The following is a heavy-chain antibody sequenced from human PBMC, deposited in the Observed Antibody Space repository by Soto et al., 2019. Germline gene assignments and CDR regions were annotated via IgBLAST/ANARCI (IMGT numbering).Heavy chain of an antibody. Sequence: SETLSLTCTVSGGSISSGGYYWSWIRQHPGKGLEWIGYIYYSGSTYYNPSLKSRVTISVDTSKNQFSLKLSSVTAADTAVYYCASYLYGSGPYSMDVWGKGTTVTVSS. CDR2: IYYSGST. J-gene: IGHJ6*03. CDR1: GGSISSGGYY. D-gene: IGHD3-10*01. CDR3: ASYLYGSGPYSMDV. V-gene: IGHV4-31*03.